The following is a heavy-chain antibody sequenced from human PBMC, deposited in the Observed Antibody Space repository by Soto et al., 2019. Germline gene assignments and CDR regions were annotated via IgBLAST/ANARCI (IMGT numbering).Heavy chain of an antibody. V-gene: IGHV1-18*01. J-gene: IGHJ5*02. CDR2: ISAYNGNT. Sequence: ASVKVSCKASGYTFTSYGISWVRQAPGQGLEWMGWISAYNGNTNYAQKLQGRVTMTTDTSTSTAYMELRSLRSDDTAVYYCARDCISTSCYGRFDPWGQGTLVTVSS. D-gene: IGHD2-2*01. CDR1: GYTFTSYG. CDR3: ARDCISTSCYGRFDP.